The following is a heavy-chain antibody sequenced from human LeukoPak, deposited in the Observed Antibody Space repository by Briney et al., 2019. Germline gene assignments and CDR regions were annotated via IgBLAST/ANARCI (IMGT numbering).Heavy chain of an antibody. CDR1: GYTFTSYY. D-gene: IGHD3-9*01. CDR2: INPSGGST. V-gene: IGHV1-46*01. J-gene: IGHJ4*02. CDR3: ARDRRYFDWLLDY. Sequence: ASVKVSCKASGYTFTSYYMHWVRQAPGQGLEWMGIINPSGGSTSYAQKFQGRVTITADESTSTAYMELSSLRSEDTAVYYCARDRRYFDWLLDYWGQGTLVTVSS.